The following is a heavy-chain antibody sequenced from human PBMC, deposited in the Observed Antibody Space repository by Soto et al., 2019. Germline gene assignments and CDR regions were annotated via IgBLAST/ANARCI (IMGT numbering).Heavy chain of an antibody. V-gene: IGHV1-69*13. J-gene: IGHJ6*02. D-gene: IGHD3-3*01. CDR1: GGTFSSYA. CDR2: IIPIVGTA. Sequence: SVKVSCKASGGTFSSYAISWVRQAPGQGLEWMGGIIPIVGTANYAQKFQGRVTITADESTSTAYMELSSLRSEDTAVYYCARGAIFGVVIIRDYYYYGMDVWGQGTTVTVSS. CDR3: ARGAIFGVVIIRDYYYYGMDV.